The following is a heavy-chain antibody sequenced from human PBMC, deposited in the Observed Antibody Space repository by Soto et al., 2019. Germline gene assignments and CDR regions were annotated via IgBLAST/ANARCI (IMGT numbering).Heavy chain of an antibody. J-gene: IGHJ6*02. CDR3: ARGGPNWNYEDRAYYYYYGMDV. D-gene: IGHD1-7*01. V-gene: IGHV6-1*01. Sequence: SQTLSLTCAISGDSVSSNSAAWNWIRQSPSRGLEWLGRTYYRSKWYNDYAVSVKSRTTINPDTSKNQFSLQLNSVTPEDTAVYYCARGGPNWNYEDRAYYYYYGMDVWGQGTTVTVSS. CDR1: GDSVSSNSAA. CDR2: TYYRSKWYN.